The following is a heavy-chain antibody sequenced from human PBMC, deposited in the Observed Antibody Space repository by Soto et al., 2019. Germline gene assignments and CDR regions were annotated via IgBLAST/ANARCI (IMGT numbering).Heavy chain of an antibody. D-gene: IGHD5-18*01. CDR3: ARAGGYSYGYYLDY. Sequence: EVQLVESGGGLVQPGGSLRLSCAASGFTFSSYEMNWVRQAPGKGLEWVSYISSSGSTIYYADSVKGRFTISRDNAKNSLYLQMNSLRAEDTAVYYCARAGGYSYGYYLDYWGQGTLVTVSS. CDR2: ISSSGSTI. J-gene: IGHJ4*02. V-gene: IGHV3-48*03. CDR1: GFTFSSYE.